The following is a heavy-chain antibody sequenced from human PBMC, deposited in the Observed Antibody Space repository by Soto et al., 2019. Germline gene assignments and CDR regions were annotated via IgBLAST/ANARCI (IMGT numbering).Heavy chain of an antibody. J-gene: IGHJ4*02. CDR2: IIPLFGTA. CDR1: GGTFSSYT. Sequence: QVQMVQSGAEVKKPGSSVKVSCKTSGGTFSSYTITWVRQAPGQGLEWMGGIIPLFGTANSAQKFQGRVTITADESASTAYMQLSSLRSEDTAVYYCAREGYGYYGNPFDYGGQGTLVTVSS. CDR3: AREGYGYYGNPFDY. V-gene: IGHV1-69*01. D-gene: IGHD5-18*01.